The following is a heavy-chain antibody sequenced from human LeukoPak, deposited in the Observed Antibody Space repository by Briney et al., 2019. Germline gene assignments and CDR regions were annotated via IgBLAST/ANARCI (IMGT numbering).Heavy chain of an antibody. V-gene: IGHV1-69*01. CDR3: AGDNQRKLFALDY. CDR2: IIPIFGTA. Sequence: SVKVSCKASGGTFSNYAISWVRQAPGQGLEWVGGIIPIFGTAKYAQKFQGRVTITADESTSTAYMELSSLRSEDTAVYYCAGDNQRKLFALDYWGQGTLVTVSS. CDR1: GGTFSNYA. J-gene: IGHJ4*02. D-gene: IGHD2-21*01.